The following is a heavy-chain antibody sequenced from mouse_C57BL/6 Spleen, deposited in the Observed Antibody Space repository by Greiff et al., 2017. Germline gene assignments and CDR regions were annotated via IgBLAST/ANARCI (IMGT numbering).Heavy chain of an antibody. CDR1: GYTFTGYW. Sequence: VQLQQSGAELMKPGASVKLSCKATGYTFTGYWIEWVKQRPGHGLEWIGEILPGSGSTNYNEKFKGKATFTADTSSNTAYMQLSSLTTEDSAIYYCASRVYYDYDGGLYYAMDYWGQGTSVTVSS. J-gene: IGHJ4*01. D-gene: IGHD2-4*01. CDR3: ASRVYYDYDGGLYYAMDY. V-gene: IGHV1-9*01. CDR2: ILPGSGST.